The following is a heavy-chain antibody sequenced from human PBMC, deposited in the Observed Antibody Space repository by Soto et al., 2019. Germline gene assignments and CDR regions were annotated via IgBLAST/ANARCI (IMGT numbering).Heavy chain of an antibody. CDR2: MNPNSGNT. D-gene: IGHD3-10*01. J-gene: IGHJ5*02. CDR1: GYTFISYD. V-gene: IGHV1-8*01. Sequence: QVQLVQSGAEVKKPGASVKVSCKASGYTFISYDINWVRQATGQGVEWMGWMNPNSGNTGYAQKFQGIVTMTRNTSISTAYMELSSLRSEDAAVYYCARGGEWFGAFDPWGQGTLVTVSS. CDR3: ARGGEWFGAFDP.